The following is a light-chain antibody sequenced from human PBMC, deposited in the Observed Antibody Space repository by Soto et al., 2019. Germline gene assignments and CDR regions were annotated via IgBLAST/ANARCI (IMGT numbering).Light chain of an antibody. CDR3: SSYTISSTPYV. V-gene: IGLV2-14*01. CDR1: SSYVRGYNY. Sequence: QSAPAQPASVSGTPGRSNTISCTGTSSYVRGYNYVSWYQQHTGKSPKLLIYEVSNRPSGVSSRFSGSKSGNTASLTISVLQAEDEADDYCSSYTISSTPYVFGTGTKVTVL. J-gene: IGLJ1*01. CDR2: EVS.